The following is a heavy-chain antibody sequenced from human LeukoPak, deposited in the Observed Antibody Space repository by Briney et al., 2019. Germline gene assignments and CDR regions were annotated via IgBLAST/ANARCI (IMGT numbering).Heavy chain of an antibody. J-gene: IGHJ4*02. Sequence: PSETLSLTCTVSGGSISSYYWGWIRQPPGRGLEWIGSIDYSGSTYYNPSLKSRATISIDMSKNQFSLKLNSVTAADTAVYYCAREYTLYRSGWFLDYWGQGTVVTVSS. CDR2: IDYSGST. CDR1: GGSISSYY. CDR3: AREYTLYRSGWFLDY. V-gene: IGHV4-39*07. D-gene: IGHD6-19*01.